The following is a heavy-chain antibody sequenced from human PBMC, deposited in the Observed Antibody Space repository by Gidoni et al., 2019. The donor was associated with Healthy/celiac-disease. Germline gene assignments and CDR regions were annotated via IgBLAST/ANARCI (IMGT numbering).Heavy chain of an antibody. CDR2: ISGSGGKT. J-gene: IGHJ4*02. CDR3: RRSYNWNDLSYY. D-gene: IGHD1-20*01. Sequence: EVQLLESGGGLVQPGGSLRLSCADSGFTFSSYAMSWVRQAPGKGLGWAAAISGSGGKTYYADSMKGRDTSSRDNSKTTLYLQMNSLRAEDTAVYYCRRSYNWNDLSYYWDQGTLVTVSS. CDR1: GFTFSSYA. V-gene: IGHV3-23*01.